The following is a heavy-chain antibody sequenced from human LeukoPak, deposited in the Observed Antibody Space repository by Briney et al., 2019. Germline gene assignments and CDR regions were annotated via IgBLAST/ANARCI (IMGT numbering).Heavy chain of an antibody. D-gene: IGHD4-11*01. CDR3: ARGLPYVTTSDY. CDR2: ISNTGNTI. J-gene: IGHJ4*02. V-gene: IGHV3-11*04. CDR1: GFTFSDYY. Sequence: GGSLRLSCAASGFTFSDYYMNWFRQAPGKGLEWVSSISNTGNTIYHADSVKGRFTISRDNAANSLYLQMHSLRVEDTATYYCARGLPYVTTSDYWGQGTLVTVSS.